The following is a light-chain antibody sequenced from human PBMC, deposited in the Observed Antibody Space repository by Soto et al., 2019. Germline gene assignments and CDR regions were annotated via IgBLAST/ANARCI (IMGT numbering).Light chain of an antibody. V-gene: IGKV3-15*01. Sequence: EIVMTQSPATLSVSPGERATLSCRASQSVSSNLAWYQQKPGQAPRLLIYGASTRATGIPARFSGSGSGTEFPLPISRLQSGAFAVYYCQQYNTWPFTFGHGTKVDI. CDR3: QQYNTWPFT. CDR1: QSVSSN. J-gene: IGKJ3*01. CDR2: GAS.